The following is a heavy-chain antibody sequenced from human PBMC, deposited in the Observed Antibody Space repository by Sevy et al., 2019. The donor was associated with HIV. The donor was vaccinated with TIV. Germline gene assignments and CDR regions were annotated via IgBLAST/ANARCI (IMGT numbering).Heavy chain of an antibody. Sequence: GGSLRLSCAASGFAFSTHAMHWVRQAPGKGLEWVAVISYEGTETFYAASVEGRFTISRDNSKNMLSLQINSLKPEDTAVYYCARDGGYSIKWYPLYWGHGTLVPVSS. D-gene: IGHD1-26*01. CDR2: ISYEGTET. V-gene: IGHV3-30-3*01. J-gene: IGHJ4*01. CDR1: GFAFSTHA. CDR3: ARDGGYSIKWYPLY.